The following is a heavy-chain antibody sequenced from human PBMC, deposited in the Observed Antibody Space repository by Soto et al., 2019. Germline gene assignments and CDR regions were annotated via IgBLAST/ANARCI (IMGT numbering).Heavy chain of an antibody. Sequence: QVQLVQSGAEVKKPGASVNVSCKASGYTFTAYSIHWVRQAPGQGLEWMGWLNPASGVTTYAQNFQGRVTMTRDAAIGTAYMGLSRLRSDDTAVYFCARDRPYFEDVYTLVSLDVWGQGSTVTVYS. V-gene: IGHV1-2*02. J-gene: IGHJ6*02. D-gene: IGHD2-8*02. CDR3: ARDRPYFEDVYTLVSLDV. CDR1: GYTFTAYS. CDR2: LNPASGVT.